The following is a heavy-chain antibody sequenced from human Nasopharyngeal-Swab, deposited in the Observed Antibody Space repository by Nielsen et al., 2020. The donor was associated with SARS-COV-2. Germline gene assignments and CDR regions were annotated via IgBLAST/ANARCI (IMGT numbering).Heavy chain of an antibody. Sequence: GESLKISCAASGFTVSAFGMHWVRQAPGKGLEWVAVIWYDGSNKYYADSVKGRFTISRDSAKNALYLEMNSLRPEDTAVYYCARDDGSLGDSWGQGTLVTVSS. V-gene: IGHV3-33*01. CDR3: ARDDGSLGDS. CDR1: GFTVSAFG. CDR2: IWYDGSNK. D-gene: IGHD3-10*01. J-gene: IGHJ4*02.